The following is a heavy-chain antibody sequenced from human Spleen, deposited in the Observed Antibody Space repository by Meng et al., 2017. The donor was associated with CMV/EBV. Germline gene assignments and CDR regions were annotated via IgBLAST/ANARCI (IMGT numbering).Heavy chain of an antibody. CDR1: SYW. J-gene: IGHJ5*02. CDR3: ARESGYCSSTSCYGGIGWFDP. V-gene: IGHV3-74*01. CDR2: INSDGSST. D-gene: IGHD2-2*01. Sequence: SYWMHGVRQAPGKGLVWVSRINSDGSSTSYADSVKGRFTISRDNAKNTLYLQMNSLRAEDTAVYYCARESGYCSSTSCYGGIGWFDPWGQGTLVTVSS.